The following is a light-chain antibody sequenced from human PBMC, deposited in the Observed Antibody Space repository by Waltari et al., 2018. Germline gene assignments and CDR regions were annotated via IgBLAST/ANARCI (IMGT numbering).Light chain of an antibody. V-gene: IGLV1-44*01. CDR1: SSNIGNNP. CDR2: YNK. CDR3: GSWNDGLNGWV. Sequence: QSVLTQAPSASGTPGQRVIISCSGSSSNIGNNPVNWYQQVQGTAPKLLIFYNKNGPSGVPDRLSGSKSGTSASLAISGLQSEDEADYYCGSWNDGLNGWVFGRGTRLTVL. J-gene: IGLJ3*02.